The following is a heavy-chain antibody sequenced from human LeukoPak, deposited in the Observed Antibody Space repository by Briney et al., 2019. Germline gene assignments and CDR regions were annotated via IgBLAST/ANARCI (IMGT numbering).Heavy chain of an antibody. J-gene: IGHJ4*02. CDR3: ARGARYYDSSGLLDY. CDR2: IYYSGSA. CDR1: GGSISSYY. V-gene: IGHV4-59*01. Sequence: SETLSLTCTVSGGSISSYYWSWIRQPPGKGLEWIGYIYYSGSANYNPSLKSRVTISVDTSKNQFSLKLSSVTAADTAVYYCARGARYYDSSGLLDYWGQGTLVTVSS. D-gene: IGHD3-22*01.